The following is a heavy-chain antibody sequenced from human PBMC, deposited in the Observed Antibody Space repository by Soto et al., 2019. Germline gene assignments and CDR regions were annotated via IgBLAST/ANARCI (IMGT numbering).Heavy chain of an antibody. CDR3: ARGTGGSYYYYMDV. CDR1: GGSISSYY. V-gene: IGHV4-59*01. Sequence: SETLSLTCTVSGGSISSYYWSWIRQPPGKGLEWIGYIYYSGSTNYNPSLKSRVTISVDTSKNQFSLKLSSVTAADTAVYYCARGTGGSYYYYMDVWGKGTTVTVSS. CDR2: IYYSGST. J-gene: IGHJ6*03. D-gene: IGHD3-10*01.